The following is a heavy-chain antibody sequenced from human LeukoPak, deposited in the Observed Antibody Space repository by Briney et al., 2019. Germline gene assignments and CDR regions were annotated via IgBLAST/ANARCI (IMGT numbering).Heavy chain of an antibody. V-gene: IGHV2-5*01. CDR2: IYWNDDK. D-gene: IGHD3-3*01. J-gene: IGHJ4*02. Sequence: SGPTLVNPTQTLTLTCTFSGSSLSSSGVGVGWIRQPPGKALEWLALIYWNDDKRYSPSLKSRLTITKDTSKNQVVLTMTNMDPVDTATYYCAHLADFWSGYFYFDYWGQGTLVTVSS. CDR1: GSSLSSSGVG. CDR3: AHLADFWSGYFYFDY.